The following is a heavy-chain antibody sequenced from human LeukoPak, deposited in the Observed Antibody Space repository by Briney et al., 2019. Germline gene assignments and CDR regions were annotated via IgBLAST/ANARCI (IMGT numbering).Heavy chain of an antibody. CDR2: ISGSGGST. Sequence: GGSLRLSCAASGFTFSTYSMNWVRQAPGKGLEWVSAISGSGGSTYYADSVKGRFTISRDNSKNTLYLQMNSLRAEDTAVYYCAKKAGGSGYSYWGQGTLVTVSS. CDR3: AKKAGGSGYSY. CDR1: GFTFSTYS. J-gene: IGHJ4*02. D-gene: IGHD3-22*01. V-gene: IGHV3-23*01.